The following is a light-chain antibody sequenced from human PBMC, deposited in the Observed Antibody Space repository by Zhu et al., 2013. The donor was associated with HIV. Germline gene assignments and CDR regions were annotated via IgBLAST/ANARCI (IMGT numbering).Light chain of an antibody. Sequence: EIVLTQSPATLSLSPGERASLSCGASQSVDYNYLAWYQQKPGLAPRLLIYDASSRATGIPDRFSGSGSGTEFTLTISRLQAEDLAVYHCLQYDNWPPWTFGQGTKVEI. CDR2: DAS. J-gene: IGKJ1*01. V-gene: IGKV3D-20*01. CDR3: LQYDNWPPWT. CDR1: QSVDYNY.